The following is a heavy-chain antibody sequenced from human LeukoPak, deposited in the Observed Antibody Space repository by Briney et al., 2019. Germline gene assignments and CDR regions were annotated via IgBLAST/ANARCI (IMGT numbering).Heavy chain of an antibody. CDR1: GESFSGYY. CDR2: ISHSGSA. V-gene: IGHV4-34*01. CDR3: ARQGTRLWGFLDY. D-gene: IGHD6-6*01. Sequence: SETLSLTCAVYGESFSGYYWSWIRQPPGKGLEWIGEISHSGSASYNPSLKSRVIISADTSKNQCSLSLRSVTAADTAVYFCARQGTRLWGFLDYWGQGTLVAVSS. J-gene: IGHJ4*02.